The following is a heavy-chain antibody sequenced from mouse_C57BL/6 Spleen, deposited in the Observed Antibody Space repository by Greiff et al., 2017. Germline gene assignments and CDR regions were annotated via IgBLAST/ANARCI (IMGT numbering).Heavy chain of an antibody. CDR1: GFTFSSYA. D-gene: IGHD2-3*01. Sequence: EVMLVESGEGLVKPGGSLKLSCAASGFTFSSYAMSWVRQTPEKRLEWVAYISSGGDYIYYAYTVKGRFTISRDNARNTLYLQMSSLKSEDTAMYYCTRAYGDGYHDYWGQGTTLTVSS. CDR2: ISSGGDYI. J-gene: IGHJ2*01. V-gene: IGHV5-9-1*02. CDR3: TRAYGDGYHDY.